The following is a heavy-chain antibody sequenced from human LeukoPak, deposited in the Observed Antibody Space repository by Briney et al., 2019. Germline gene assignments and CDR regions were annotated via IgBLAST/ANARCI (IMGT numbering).Heavy chain of an antibody. CDR2: IHYSGST. J-gene: IGHJ4*02. D-gene: IGHD2-21*02. V-gene: IGHV4-59*01. CDR1: GGSIGSYY. Sequence: PSETLSLTCTVSGGSIGSYYWNWIPQAPGKGLEWIGYIHYSGSTNHNSSLKSRVTISVDTSKNQYSLKLSSVTAADTAVYYCARDGVTGGFGYWGQGTLVTVSS. CDR3: ARDGVTGGFGY.